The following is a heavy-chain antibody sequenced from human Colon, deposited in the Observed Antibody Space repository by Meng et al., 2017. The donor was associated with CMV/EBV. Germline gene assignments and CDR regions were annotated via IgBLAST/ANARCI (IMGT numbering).Heavy chain of an antibody. V-gene: IGHV3-7*01. J-gene: IGHJ4*02. D-gene: IGHD3-3*01. CDR3: AREQSGYFDY. CDR1: GFTFSSYG. CDR2: IKQDGSEK. Sequence: GESLKISCITSGFTFSSYGMHWVRQAPGKGLEWVANIKQDGSEKYYVDSVKGRFTISRDNAKNSLYLQMNSLRAEDTAVYYCAREQSGYFDYWGQGTLVTVSS.